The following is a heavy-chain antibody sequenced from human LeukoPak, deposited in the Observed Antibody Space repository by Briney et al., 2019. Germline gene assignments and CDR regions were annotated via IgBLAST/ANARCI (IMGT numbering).Heavy chain of an antibody. CDR3: ARAPPGIAVAGTGYYYYMDV. CDR1: GFTVSSNY. V-gene: IGHV3-53*01. Sequence: PGGSLRLSCAASGFTVSSNYMSWVRQALGKGLEWGSVIYSGGSTYYADSVTGRFTISRDNSKNTLYLQMNSLRAEDTAVYYCARAPPGIAVAGTGYYYYMDVWGEGTPVTISS. J-gene: IGHJ6*03. D-gene: IGHD6-19*01. CDR2: IYSGGST.